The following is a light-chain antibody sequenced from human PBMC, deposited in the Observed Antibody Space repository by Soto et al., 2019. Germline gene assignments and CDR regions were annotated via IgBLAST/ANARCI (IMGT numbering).Light chain of an antibody. CDR2: DAS. CDR1: HCISIY. Sequence: VIWMTQSPSLLSASTGDRVTIIWRIIHCISIYLAWYQQKPGKAPELLIYDASTLQSGVPSRFSGSGSGTDFTLTISCLQSEDFATYYCQQYYSFPRTFGQGTKVDIK. J-gene: IGKJ1*01. CDR3: QQYYSFPRT. V-gene: IGKV1D-8*01.